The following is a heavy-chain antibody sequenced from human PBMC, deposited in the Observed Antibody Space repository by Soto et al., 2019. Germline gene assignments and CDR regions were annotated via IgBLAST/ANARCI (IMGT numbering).Heavy chain of an antibody. V-gene: IGHV1-69*02. CDR1: GGTFSSYT. CDR3: ARATRYSSSWYGWFDP. CDR2: IIPILGIA. J-gene: IGHJ5*02. Sequence: QVQLVQSGAEVKKPGSSVKVSCKASGGTFSSYTISWVRQAPGQGLEWMGRIIPILGIANYAQKFQGRVTITADKSTSTAYMELSSLRSEDTAVYYCARATRYSSSWYGWFDPWGQGTLLTVSS. D-gene: IGHD6-13*01.